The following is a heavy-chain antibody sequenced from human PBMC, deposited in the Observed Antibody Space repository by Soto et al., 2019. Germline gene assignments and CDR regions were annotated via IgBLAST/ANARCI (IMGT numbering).Heavy chain of an antibody. D-gene: IGHD5-12*01. CDR3: ARGDGYDYGDWFDS. Sequence: VQLQESGPGLVKPSETLSLTCSVSGGSIGAFAWSWIRQPPGKGLEWIGCVYYTGSTTYNPSLKSRSSIFLDSSKNQFSLTLTSLTAADTALYFCARGDGYDYGDWFDSWGQGNLVIVSS. CDR1: GGSIGAFA. J-gene: IGHJ5*01. V-gene: IGHV4-59*01. CDR2: VYYTGST.